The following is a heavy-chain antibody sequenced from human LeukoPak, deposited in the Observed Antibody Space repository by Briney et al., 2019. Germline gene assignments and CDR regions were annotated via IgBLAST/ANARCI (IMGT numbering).Heavy chain of an antibody. J-gene: IGHJ6*03. Sequence: PSETLSLTCAVYGGSFSGYYWSWIRQPPGKGLEWIGEINHSGSTNYNPSLKSRVTISVDTSKNQFSLKLSSATAADTAVYYCARGRHDSSGYYQRDYYYMDVWGKGTTVTVSS. CDR2: INHSGST. V-gene: IGHV4-34*01. CDR1: GGSFSGYY. D-gene: IGHD3-22*01. CDR3: ARGRHDSSGYYQRDYYYMDV.